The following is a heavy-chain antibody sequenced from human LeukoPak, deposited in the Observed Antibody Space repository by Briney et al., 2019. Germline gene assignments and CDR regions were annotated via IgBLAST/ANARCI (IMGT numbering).Heavy chain of an antibody. CDR2: INHSGST. V-gene: IGHV4-34*01. J-gene: IGHJ3*02. Sequence: SETLSLTCAVYGGSFSGYYWSWIRQPPGKGLEWIGEINHSGSTNYNPSLKSRVTISVDTSKNQFSLKLSSVTAADTAVYYCARRRAPYYYGSSSAFDIWGQGTMVTVSS. D-gene: IGHD3-10*01. CDR3: ARRRAPYYYGSSSAFDI. CDR1: GGSFSGYY.